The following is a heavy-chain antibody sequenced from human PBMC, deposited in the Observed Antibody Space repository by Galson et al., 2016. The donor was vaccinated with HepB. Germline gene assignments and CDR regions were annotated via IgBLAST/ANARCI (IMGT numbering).Heavy chain of an antibody. CDR1: GFTFRSYA. Sequence: SLRLSCAASGFTFRSYAMAWVRQAPGKGLEWVSLITDNGATAYYADSVKGRFTFSRDNSKNTVYVQMNSLRAEDTALYYCAKAGGSGWSKDFFDFWGQGTLVTVSS. CDR3: AKAGGSGWSKDFFDF. D-gene: IGHD6-19*01. CDR2: ITDNGATA. V-gene: IGHV3-23*01. J-gene: IGHJ4*02.